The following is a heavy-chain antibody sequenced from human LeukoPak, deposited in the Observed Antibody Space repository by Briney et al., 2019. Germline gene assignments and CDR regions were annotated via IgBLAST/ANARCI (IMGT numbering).Heavy chain of an antibody. CDR2: IYTSGST. Sequence: SETLSLTCTVSGGSISSYYWSWIRQPAGKGLEWIGRIYTSGSTNYNPSLKSRVTISVDTSKNQFSLKLSSVTAADTAVYYCARGATYYYGSGSYYNYWGQGTLVTVSS. D-gene: IGHD3-10*01. CDR3: ARGATYYYGSGSYYNY. CDR1: GGSISSYY. V-gene: IGHV4-4*07. J-gene: IGHJ4*02.